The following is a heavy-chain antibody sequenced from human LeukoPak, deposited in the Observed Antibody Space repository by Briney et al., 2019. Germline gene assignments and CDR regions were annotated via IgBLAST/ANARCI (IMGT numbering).Heavy chain of an antibody. CDR2: IYPGDSDT. V-gene: IGHV5-51*01. Sequence: PGESLKISCKGSGYSFTSYWIGWVRQMPGKGLEWMGIIYPGDSDTRYSPSFQGQVTISADKSISTAYLQWGSLKASDTAMYYCARQHDSSGWYVHFDYWGQGTLVTVSS. CDR1: GYSFTSYW. CDR3: ARQHDSSGWYVHFDY. D-gene: IGHD6-19*01. J-gene: IGHJ4*02.